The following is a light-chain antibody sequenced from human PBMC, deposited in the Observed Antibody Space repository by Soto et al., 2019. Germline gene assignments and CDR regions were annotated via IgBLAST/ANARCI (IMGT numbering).Light chain of an antibody. CDR1: QSIRSNY. CDR3: QQYGSSPWT. V-gene: IGKV3-20*01. Sequence: EIVLTQSPGTLSLSPGERATLSCRASQSIRSNYLACYRQTPGQAPRLLIYASSNRATGIADRFSGSGSGTDFTLIISRLEPEDFALYYCQQYGSSPWTFGQGTKVEIK. J-gene: IGKJ1*01. CDR2: ASS.